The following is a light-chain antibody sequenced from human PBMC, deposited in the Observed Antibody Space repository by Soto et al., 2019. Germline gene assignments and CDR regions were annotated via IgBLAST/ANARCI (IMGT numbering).Light chain of an antibody. Sequence: IQLTQSPSSLSASVVDRVTITCRASQVISSYLAWYQQKPGKAPKLLIYAASTLKSGVPSRFSGSGSGTEFTLTISSLQPDDFATYYCQHYNSYSEAFGQGTKVDIK. CDR3: QHYNSYSEA. CDR1: QVISSY. CDR2: AAS. V-gene: IGKV1-9*01. J-gene: IGKJ1*01.